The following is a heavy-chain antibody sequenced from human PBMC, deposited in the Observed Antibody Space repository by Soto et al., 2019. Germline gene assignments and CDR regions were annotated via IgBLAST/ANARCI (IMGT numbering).Heavy chain of an antibody. CDR3: AKAYSNSWPNDWFDP. V-gene: IGHV3-23*01. Sequence: EVQLLESGGGWLQPGGSLRLSCAASGFTFRSYAMNWVRQAPGKGLEWVSGITGSGAGSYYSDSVKGRFTISRDNSKNPLYLQMNSLRAEDTAVYYCAKAYSNSWPNDWFDPWGQGTLVTVSS. D-gene: IGHD6-13*01. CDR2: ITGSGAGS. CDR1: GFTFRSYA. J-gene: IGHJ5*02.